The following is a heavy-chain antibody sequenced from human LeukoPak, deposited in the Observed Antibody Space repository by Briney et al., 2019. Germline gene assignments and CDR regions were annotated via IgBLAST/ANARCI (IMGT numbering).Heavy chain of an antibody. Sequence: PSETLSLTCTVSGGSISSSSYYWGWIRQPPGKGLEWIGSIYYSGSTYYNPSLKSRVTISVDTSKNQFSLKLSSVTAADTAVYYCARGPHGDYGVDYWGQGTLVTVSS. V-gene: IGHV4-39*01. CDR1: GGSISSSSYY. CDR2: IYYSGST. D-gene: IGHD4-17*01. CDR3: ARGPHGDYGVDY. J-gene: IGHJ4*02.